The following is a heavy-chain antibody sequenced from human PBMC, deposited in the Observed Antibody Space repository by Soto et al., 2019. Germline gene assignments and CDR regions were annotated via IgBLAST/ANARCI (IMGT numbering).Heavy chain of an antibody. CDR2: IYYSGST. CDR3: ARQVVVAATSPLAHPSNWFDP. J-gene: IGHJ5*02. V-gene: IGHV4-30-4*01. CDR1: GGSISSGDYY. D-gene: IGHD2-15*01. Sequence: PSETLSLTCTVSGGSISSGDYYWSWIRQPPGKGLEWFGYIYYSGSTYYNPSLKSRVTISVDTSKNQFSLKLSSVTVADTAVYYCARQVVVAATSPLAHPSNWFDPWGQGTLVTVS.